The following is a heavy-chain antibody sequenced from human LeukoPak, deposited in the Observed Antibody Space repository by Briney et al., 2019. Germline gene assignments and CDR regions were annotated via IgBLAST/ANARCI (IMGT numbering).Heavy chain of an antibody. CDR1: GFTFSSYW. D-gene: IGHD5-12*01. Sequence: GGSLRLSCAASGFTFSSYWMHWVRQAPGKGLVWVSRINSDGSSTSYADSVKSRFTISRDNAKNTLYLQMNSLRAEDTAVYYCARGPDIVATITGYYYYYGMDVWGQGTTVTVSS. V-gene: IGHV3-74*01. J-gene: IGHJ6*02. CDR2: INSDGSST. CDR3: ARGPDIVATITGYYYYYGMDV.